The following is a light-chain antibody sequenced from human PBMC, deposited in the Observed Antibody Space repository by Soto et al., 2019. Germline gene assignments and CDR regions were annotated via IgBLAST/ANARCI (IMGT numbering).Light chain of an antibody. CDR1: QRIDSW. V-gene: IGKV1-5*03. CDR2: KAT. CDR3: QQYGANSPWT. J-gene: IGKJ1*01. Sequence: DIQMTQSPSTLSASVGDRVTITCRASQRIDSWLAWYQQKPGKTPKVLISKATILESGVPSRFSSGASGIEFTLTISNLQTEDFSTYYCQQYGANSPWTFGQGTKVEIK.